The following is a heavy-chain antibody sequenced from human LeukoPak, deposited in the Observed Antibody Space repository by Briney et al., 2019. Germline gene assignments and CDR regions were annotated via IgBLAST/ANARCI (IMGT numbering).Heavy chain of an antibody. J-gene: IGHJ3*01. CDR2: ITQHEIKA. CDR3: GRGGDGIEF. CDR1: GFTFRNYL. Sequence: GGALRLSCAVSGFTFRNYLMHCVRDAPGQGLVWVSRITQHEIKAFADYVRGLFNVSRDNAKNMLYLQLSGLRAEDTAVYFCGRGGDGIEFWGQGTTVIVSS. D-gene: IGHD5-24*01. V-gene: IGHV3-74*01.